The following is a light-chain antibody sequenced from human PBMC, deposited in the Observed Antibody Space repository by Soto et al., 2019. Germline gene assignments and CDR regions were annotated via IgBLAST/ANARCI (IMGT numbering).Light chain of an antibody. CDR1: SSNIGAGYD. CDR2: GNS. V-gene: IGLV1-40*01. J-gene: IGLJ2*01. CDR3: QSYDRSLSRV. Sequence: QSVLTQPPSVSGAPGQRVTISCTGSSSNIGAGYDVHWYQQLPGTAPKLLIYGNSNRPSGVPDRFSGSKSGTSASLAITGLQAEDEADYYCQSYDRSLSRVFGGGTQLPVL.